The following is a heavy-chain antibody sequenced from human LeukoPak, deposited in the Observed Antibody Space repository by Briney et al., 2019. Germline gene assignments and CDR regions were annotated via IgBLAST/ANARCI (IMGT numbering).Heavy chain of an antibody. V-gene: IGHV3-53*05. CDR2: IYSGGST. J-gene: IGHJ4*02. CDR1: GFTVSSNY. CDR3: AKDSDSSSSATDY. D-gene: IGHD6-13*01. Sequence: GGSLRLSCAASGFTVSSNYMSWVRQAPGKGLEWVSVIYSGGSTYYADSVKGRFTISRDNSKNTLYLQMNSLRAEDTAVYYCAKDSDSSSSATDYWGQGTLVTVSS.